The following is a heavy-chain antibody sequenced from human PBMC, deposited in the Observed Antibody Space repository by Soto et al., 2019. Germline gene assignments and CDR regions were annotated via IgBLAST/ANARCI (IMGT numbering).Heavy chain of an antibody. V-gene: IGHV5-51*01. D-gene: IGHD2-2*01. CDR3: AIARVVVVPAADTPTDWFDP. J-gene: IGHJ5*02. CDR2: IYPGDSDT. Sequence: PGESLKISCKGSGYSLTSYWIGWVRQMPGKGLEWMGIIYPGDSDTRYSPSFQGQVTISADKSISTAYLQWSSLKASDTAMYYCAIARVVVVPAADTPTDWFDPWGQGTLVTVSS. CDR1: GYSLTSYW.